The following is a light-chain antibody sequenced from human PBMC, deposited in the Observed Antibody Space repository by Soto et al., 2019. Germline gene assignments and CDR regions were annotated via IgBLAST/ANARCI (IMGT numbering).Light chain of an antibody. CDR3: QQYVSSPT. CDR1: QSVSSSY. Sequence: EIVLTQSPATLSLSPGERATLSCGASQSVSSSYLAWYQQKPGLAPRLLIYDASYRATGIPERFSGSGSGTVFTLTISRLEPEDFAVYYCQQYVSSPTFGQGTRLEIK. CDR2: DAS. J-gene: IGKJ5*01. V-gene: IGKV3D-20*01.